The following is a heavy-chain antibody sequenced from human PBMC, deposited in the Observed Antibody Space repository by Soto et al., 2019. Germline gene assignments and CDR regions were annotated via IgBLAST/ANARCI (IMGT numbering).Heavy chain of an antibody. CDR3: ARAPDYVWGSYRYHTFDY. CDR1: GGSISSSNW. J-gene: IGHJ4*02. CDR2: IYHSGST. D-gene: IGHD3-16*02. V-gene: IGHV4-4*02. Sequence: SETLSLTCAVSGGSISSSNWWSWVRQPPGKGLEWIGEIYHSGSTNYNPSLKSRVTISVDKSKNQFSLKLSSVTAADTAVYYCARAPDYVWGSYRYHTFDYWGQGTLVTV.